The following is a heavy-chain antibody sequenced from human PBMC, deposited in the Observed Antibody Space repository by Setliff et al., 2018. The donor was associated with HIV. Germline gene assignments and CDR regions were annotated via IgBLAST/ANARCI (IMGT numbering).Heavy chain of an antibody. J-gene: IGHJ6*03. CDR3: AKDGRAIFGVEYYYYYYMEV. Sequence: GGSLRLSCVASGFQFTSYVLHWVRQAPGKGLEWVSYISSSSSTIYYADSVKGRFTISRDNAKNSLYLQMNSLRAEDTAVYYCAKDGRAIFGVEYYYYYYMEVWGKGTTVTVSS. D-gene: IGHD3-3*01. V-gene: IGHV3-48*01. CDR1: GFQFTSYV. CDR2: ISSSSSTI.